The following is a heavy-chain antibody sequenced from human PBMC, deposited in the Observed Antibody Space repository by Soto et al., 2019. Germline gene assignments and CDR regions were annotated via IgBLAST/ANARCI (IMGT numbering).Heavy chain of an antibody. D-gene: IGHD4-17*01. V-gene: IGHV3-33*01. J-gene: IGHJ4*02. Sequence: PGGSLRLSCAASGFTFSSYGVHWVRQAPGKGLAWVAVIWYDGSNKYYADSVKGRFTISRDNSKNTLYLQMNNLRVEDTAVYYCARDTNSLTTVTFYFDYWGQGTLVTVSS. CDR3: ARDTNSLTTVTFYFDY. CDR1: GFTFSSYG. CDR2: IWYDGSNK.